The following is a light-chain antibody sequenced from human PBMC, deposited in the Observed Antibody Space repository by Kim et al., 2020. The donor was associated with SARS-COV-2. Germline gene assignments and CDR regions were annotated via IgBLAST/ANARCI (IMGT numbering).Light chain of an antibody. Sequence: VSPGERATLSCRASQSVSSNLAWYQQKPGQAPRLLIYGASTRATGIPARFSGSGSGTEFTLTISSLQSEDFAVYYCQQYNSWPPYNFGLGTKLEL. CDR2: GAS. CDR1: QSVSSN. CDR3: QQYNSWPPYN. J-gene: IGKJ2*01. V-gene: IGKV3-15*01.